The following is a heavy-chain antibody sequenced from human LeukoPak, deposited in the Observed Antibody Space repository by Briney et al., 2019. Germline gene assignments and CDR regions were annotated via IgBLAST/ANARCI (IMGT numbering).Heavy chain of an antibody. CDR2: INPSSGGT. D-gene: IGHD3-22*01. J-gene: IGHJ5*02. CDR1: GYTFIDYY. Sequence: ASVKVSCEASGYTFIDYYMHWVRQAPGQGLEWMGRINPSSGGTNYAQKFQGRVTMTRDTSISTAYMELSRLRSDDTAVYYCARDDNSGYYSGPWGQGTLVTVSS. CDR3: ARDDNSGYYSGP. V-gene: IGHV1-2*06.